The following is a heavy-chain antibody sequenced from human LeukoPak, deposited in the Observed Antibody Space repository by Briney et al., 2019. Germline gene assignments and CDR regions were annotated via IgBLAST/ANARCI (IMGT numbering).Heavy chain of an antibody. V-gene: IGHV3-21*01. D-gene: IGHD3-22*01. Sequence: GGSLRLSCAASGFTLSIYAMNWVRQAPGKGLEWVSSISRSGSYIFFADSVKGRFSISRDNAMNSLYLQMNSLRAEDTAVYYCAGGEGYYDSSGYYLPAFDIWGQGTMVTVSS. CDR3: AGGEGYYDSSGYYLPAFDI. CDR2: ISRSGSYI. J-gene: IGHJ3*02. CDR1: GFTLSIYA.